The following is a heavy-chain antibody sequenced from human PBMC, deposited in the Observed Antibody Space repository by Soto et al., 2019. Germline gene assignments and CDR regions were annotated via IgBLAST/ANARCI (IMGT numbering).Heavy chain of an antibody. J-gene: IGHJ5*02. CDR2: INHSGST. V-gene: IGHV4-34*01. CDR1: GGSFSGYY. CDR3: ARAWALQQQLNRNWFDP. Sequence: SETLSLTCAVYGGSFSGYYWSWIRQPPGKGLEWIGEINHSGSTNYNPSLKSRVTISVDTSKNQFSLKLSSVTAADTAVYYCARAWALQQQLNRNWFDPLGQGTLVTVS. D-gene: IGHD6-13*01.